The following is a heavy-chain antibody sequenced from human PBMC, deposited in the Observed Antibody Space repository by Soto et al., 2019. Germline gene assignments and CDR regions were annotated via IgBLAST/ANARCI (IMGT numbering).Heavy chain of an antibody. CDR2: IIPIFGTA. D-gene: IGHD3-3*01. CDR3: ANGRNYDFWITQHNWFDP. J-gene: IGHJ5*02. V-gene: IGHV1-69*12. Sequence: QVQLVQSGAEVKKPGSSVKVSCKASGCTFSIYAISWVRQAPGQGLEWMGGIIPIFGTANYAQKFQGRVTITADESTSTAYMELSSLRSEATAVYYCANGRNYDFWITQHNWFDPWGQGTLVTVSS. CDR1: GCTFSIYA.